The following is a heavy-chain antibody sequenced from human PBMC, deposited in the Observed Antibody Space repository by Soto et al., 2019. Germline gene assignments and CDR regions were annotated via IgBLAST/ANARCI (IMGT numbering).Heavy chain of an antibody. CDR3: VSGSFPNWFDP. CDR1: GFSFSTSGVG. Sequence: VSGPTLVNPTQTLTLTCTFSGFSFSTSGVGVGWIRQPPGKALEWLALIYWNDDRRYSPSLKSRLTITKDTSKNQVFLTMTNMEPVDTATYYCVSGSFPNWFDPWGQGTLVTVPQ. D-gene: IGHD3-10*01. V-gene: IGHV2-5*01. CDR2: IYWNDDR. J-gene: IGHJ5*02.